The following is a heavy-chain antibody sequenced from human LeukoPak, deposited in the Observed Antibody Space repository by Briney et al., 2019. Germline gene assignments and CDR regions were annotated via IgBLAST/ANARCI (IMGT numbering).Heavy chain of an antibody. V-gene: IGHV4-34*01. Sequence: SETLSLTCAVYGESFSDYYWSWFRQPPGKGLEWIGEINHSGSTNYSPSLKSRVTISVDTSKNQFSLNLRSVTAADTAVYYCARVYSSSGYTWFDPWGQGTLIIVSS. D-gene: IGHD6-6*01. J-gene: IGHJ5*02. CDR3: ARVYSSSGYTWFDP. CDR1: GESFSDYY. CDR2: INHSGST.